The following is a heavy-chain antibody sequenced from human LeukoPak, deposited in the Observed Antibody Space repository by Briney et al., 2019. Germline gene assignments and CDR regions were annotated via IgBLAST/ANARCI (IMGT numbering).Heavy chain of an antibody. CDR1: GFTFNDYA. V-gene: IGHV3-9*01. CDR3: AKETKVGENLYYFDY. D-gene: IGHD1-26*01. Sequence: XRSXRXXCXXSGFTFNDYAMHWVRQAPGKGLEWVSGLSWHSGSIVYADSVKGRFVISRDNAKNSLYLEMNSLRPEDSALYYCAKETKVGENLYYFDYWGRGTLVTVSS. CDR2: LSWHSGSI. J-gene: IGHJ4*02.